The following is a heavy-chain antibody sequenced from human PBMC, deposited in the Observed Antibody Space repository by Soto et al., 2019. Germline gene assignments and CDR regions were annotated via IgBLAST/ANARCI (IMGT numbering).Heavy chain of an antibody. J-gene: IGHJ6*02. CDR3: ARNPYYYDSSGYGHYYYGMDV. CDR2: IWYDGSNK. CDR1: GFTFSSYG. V-gene: IGHV3-33*08. Sequence: PGGSLRLSCAASGFTFSSYGMHWVRQAPGKGLEWVAVIWYDGSNKYYADSVKGRFTISRDNSKNTLYLQMNSLRAEDTAVYYCARNPYYYDSSGYGHYYYGMDVWGQGTTVTV. D-gene: IGHD3-22*01.